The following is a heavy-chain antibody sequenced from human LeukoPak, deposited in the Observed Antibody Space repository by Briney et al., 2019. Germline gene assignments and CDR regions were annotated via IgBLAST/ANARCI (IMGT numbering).Heavy chain of an antibody. CDR3: ARDRSRGIEAFDI. Sequence: GGSLRLSCAASGFTVSSNYMSWVRQAPGKGLEWVSVIYSGGSTYYADSVKGRFTISRDNSKSTLYLQMNSLRAEDTAVYYCARDRSRGIEAFDIWGQGTMVTVSS. CDR2: IYSGGST. D-gene: IGHD2-15*01. J-gene: IGHJ3*02. CDR1: GFTVSSNY. V-gene: IGHV3-66*01.